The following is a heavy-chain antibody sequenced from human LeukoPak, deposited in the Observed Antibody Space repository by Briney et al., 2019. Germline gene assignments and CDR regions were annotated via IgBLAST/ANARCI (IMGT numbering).Heavy chain of an antibody. J-gene: IGHJ6*02. Sequence: SETLSLTCAVSGGSMNSHYWSRIRQPPGKGLEWIGFIHSTGDRSQNPSLRGRATISLDTSKNQFSLRLSSVTVADTAVYYCARDGARLTGTSGMDVWGHGTTVTVSS. D-gene: IGHD4-17*01. CDR1: GGSMNSHY. V-gene: IGHV4-59*11. CDR2: IHSTGDR. CDR3: ARDGARLTGTSGMDV.